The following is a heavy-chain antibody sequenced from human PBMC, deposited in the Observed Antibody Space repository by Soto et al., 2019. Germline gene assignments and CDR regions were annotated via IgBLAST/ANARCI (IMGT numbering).Heavy chain of an antibody. CDR3: AREWGLWFGEGHYYYMDV. Sequence: EVQLVESGGGLVQPGESLRLSCAASGFTFSSYWMHWVRQAPGKGLVWVSRINSDGSSTSYADSVKGRFTISRDNAKNTLYLQMNSLRAEDTAVYYCAREWGLWFGEGHYYYMDVWGKGTTVTVSS. J-gene: IGHJ6*03. V-gene: IGHV3-74*01. CDR1: GFTFSSYW. CDR2: INSDGSST. D-gene: IGHD3-10*01.